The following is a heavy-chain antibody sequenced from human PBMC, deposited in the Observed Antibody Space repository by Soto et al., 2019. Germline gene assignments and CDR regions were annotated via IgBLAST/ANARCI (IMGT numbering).Heavy chain of an antibody. Sequence: SETLSLTCTVSGGSISSYYWSWIRQPPGKGLEWIGYIYYSGSTNYNPFLKSRVTISVDTSKNQFSLKLSSVTAADTAVYYCARHDHVRYDFWSGYSLWGQGTLVTVSS. CDR3: ARHDHVRYDFWSGYSL. J-gene: IGHJ4*02. D-gene: IGHD3-3*01. CDR2: IYYSGST. CDR1: GGSISSYY. V-gene: IGHV4-59*08.